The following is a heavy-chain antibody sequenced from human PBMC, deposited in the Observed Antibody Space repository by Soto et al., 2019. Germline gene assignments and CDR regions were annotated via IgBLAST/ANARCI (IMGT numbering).Heavy chain of an antibody. J-gene: IGHJ4*02. CDR3: ARGQDSGSWIIDH. D-gene: IGHD6-13*01. V-gene: IGHV1-3*01. Sequence: QVQLVQSATEVKKPGASVKVSCKASGYTFSSYALHWVRQAPGQRLEWMGCNNAGNGDTRYSQKFQDRVTITRDTSASTVYMEVSSLRSEDTAVYYCARGQDSGSWIIDHWGQGTQVTPSS. CDR1: GYTFSSYA. CDR2: NNAGNGDT.